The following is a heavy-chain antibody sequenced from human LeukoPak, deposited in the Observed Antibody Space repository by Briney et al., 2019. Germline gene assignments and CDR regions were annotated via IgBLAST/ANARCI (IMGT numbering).Heavy chain of an antibody. CDR3: ARDAGLGYSYGRVYYYYYMDV. CDR1: GGTFSSYA. V-gene: IGHV1-69*05. Sequence: SVKVSCKASGGTFSSYAISWVRQAPGQGLEWMGGIIPIFGTANYAQKFQGRVTITTDESTSTAYMELSSLRSEDTAVYYCARDAGLGYSYGRVYYYYYMDVWGKGTTVTVSS. CDR2: IIPIFGTA. D-gene: IGHD5-18*01. J-gene: IGHJ6*03.